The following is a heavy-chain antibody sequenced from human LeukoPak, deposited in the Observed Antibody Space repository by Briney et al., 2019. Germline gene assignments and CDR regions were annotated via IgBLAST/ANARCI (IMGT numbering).Heavy chain of an antibody. CDR3: AKEGEVSTWAQYEH. CDR2: ISYDGRNK. V-gene: IGHV3-30*04. J-gene: IGHJ1*01. Sequence: GGSLRLSCAASGFTFDDYAMHWVRQAPGKGLEWVAVISYDGRNKYYADSVKGRFTIARDNSKNTLYLQMSSLRAEDTSVYYCAKEGEVSTWAQYEHWGQGTLVTVSS. CDR1: GFTFDDYA. D-gene: IGHD6-13*01.